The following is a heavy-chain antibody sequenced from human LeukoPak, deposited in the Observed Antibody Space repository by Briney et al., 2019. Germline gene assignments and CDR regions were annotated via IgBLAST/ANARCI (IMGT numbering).Heavy chain of an antibody. CDR3: ARDPPGIAASGTGG. J-gene: IGHJ4*02. CDR2: IQNDGSNK. Sequence: GGSLRLSCAASGLTFGSYGMHWVRQAPGKGLEWMAFIQNDGSNKYYVDSVKGRFTISRDNSKNTLYLQMNSLRVEDTAMYYCARDPPGIAASGTGGWGQGTLVTVSS. CDR1: GLTFGSYG. D-gene: IGHD6-13*01. V-gene: IGHV3-30*02.